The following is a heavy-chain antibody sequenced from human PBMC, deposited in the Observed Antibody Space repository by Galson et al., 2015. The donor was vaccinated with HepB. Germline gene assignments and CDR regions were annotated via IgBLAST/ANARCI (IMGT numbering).Heavy chain of an antibody. D-gene: IGHD3-3*01. J-gene: IGHJ4*02. Sequence: SLRLSCAASGFTFSSYAMSWARQAPGKGLEWVSAISGSGGSTYYADSVKGRFTISRDNSKNTLYLQMNSLRAEDTAVYYCAKDLDRFLDSQVFDYWGQGTLVTISS. CDR3: AKDLDRFLDSQVFDY. V-gene: IGHV3-23*01. CDR2: ISGSGGST. CDR1: GFTFSSYA.